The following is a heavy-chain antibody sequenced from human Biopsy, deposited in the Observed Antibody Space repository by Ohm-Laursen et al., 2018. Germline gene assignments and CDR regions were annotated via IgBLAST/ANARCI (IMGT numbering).Heavy chain of an antibody. CDR2: ISYSRDT. D-gene: IGHD6-19*01. CDR1: GGSISGSS. Sequence: SETLSLTCTVSGGSISGSSWSWIRQAPGKGLEWIGYISYSRDTNYNPSLKSRITISVDTSKNHFSLKLTSVTAADTAVYYCAKHGSGWTGDDAFHIWGQGTMVTVPS. J-gene: IGHJ3*02. V-gene: IGHV4-59*08. CDR3: AKHGSGWTGDDAFHI.